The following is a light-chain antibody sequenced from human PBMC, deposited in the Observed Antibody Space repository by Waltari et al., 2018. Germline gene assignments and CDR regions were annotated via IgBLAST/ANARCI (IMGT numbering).Light chain of an antibody. Sequence: ELVLTQSRATLSLSPGERATLSCGASLSVSRSSLPWYQQTRALALRLLTHDASSRVTGIPDRFSGSASGTDFTLTISRLEPEDFAAYYWQQYGSSPPTLGPGTKVVIK. CDR2: DAS. CDR1: LSVSRSS. CDR3: QQYGSSPPT. J-gene: IGKJ3*01. V-gene: IGKV3D-20*01.